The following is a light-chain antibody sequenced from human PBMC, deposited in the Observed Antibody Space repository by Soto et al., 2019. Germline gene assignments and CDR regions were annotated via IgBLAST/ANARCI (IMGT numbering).Light chain of an antibody. V-gene: IGKV3-15*01. CDR3: QQYKFWPPLT. J-gene: IGKJ4*01. CDR2: GAS. CDR1: QSISSN. Sequence: EIVMTRSPGTLSVSPAQRATLACRASQSISSNLAWYQQKPGQAPRLLIYGASTRATGIPARFSGSGSGTEFTLTISRLEPEDFAVYYCQQYKFWPPLTFGGGTKVDIK.